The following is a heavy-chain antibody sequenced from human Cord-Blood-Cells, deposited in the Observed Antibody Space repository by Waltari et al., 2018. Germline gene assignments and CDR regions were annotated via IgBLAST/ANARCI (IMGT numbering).Heavy chain of an antibody. V-gene: IGHV4-34*01. CDR2: INHSGST. CDR3: ARGRGWDI. CDR1: GGSFSGYY. D-gene: IGHD2-15*01. Sequence: QVQLQQWGAGLLKPSETLSLTCAVYGGSFSGYYWSWIRQPPGKGLEWIGEINHSGSTNYNPSLKSRVTISVDTSKNQFSLKLSSGTAADTAVYYCARGRGWDIWGQGTMVTVSS. J-gene: IGHJ3*02.